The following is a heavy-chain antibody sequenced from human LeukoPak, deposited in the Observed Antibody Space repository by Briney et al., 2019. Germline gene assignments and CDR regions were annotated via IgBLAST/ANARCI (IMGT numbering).Heavy chain of an antibody. CDR2: INHSGST. J-gene: IGHJ6*02. D-gene: IGHD5-24*01. CDR3: ATQLPRYYYYGMDV. V-gene: IGHV4-34*01. Sequence: SETLSLTCAVYGGSFSGYYWNWVRQPPGKGLEWIGEINHSGSTNYNPSLKSRVTISVDTSKNQFSLKLSSVTAADTAAYYCATQLPRYYYYGMDVWGQGTTVTVSS. CDR1: GGSFSGYY.